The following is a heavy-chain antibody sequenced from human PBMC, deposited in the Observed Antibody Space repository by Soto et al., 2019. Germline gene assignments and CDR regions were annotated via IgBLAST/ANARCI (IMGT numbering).Heavy chain of an antibody. Sequence: QVQLQESGPGLVKPSETLSLTCTVSGGSISSYYWSWIRQPPGKGLEWIGYIYYSGSTNYNPSLKRRVTISVDTSKNQFSLKLSSVTAADTAVYYCARGHYYDSSGYYFHWFDPWGQGTLVTVSS. CDR1: GGSISSYY. D-gene: IGHD3-22*01. V-gene: IGHV4-59*01. CDR2: IYYSGST. CDR3: ARGHYYDSSGYYFHWFDP. J-gene: IGHJ5*02.